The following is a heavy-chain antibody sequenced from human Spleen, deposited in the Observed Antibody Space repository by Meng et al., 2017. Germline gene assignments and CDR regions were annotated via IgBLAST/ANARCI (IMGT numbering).Heavy chain of an antibody. CDR3: ARVSSGYDLSALDI. V-gene: IGHV1-24*01. J-gene: IGHJ3*02. Sequence: ASVKVSCKVSGYTLTELSMHWVRQAPGKGLEWMGGFDPEDGETIYAQKFQGRVTMTEDTSTDTAYMELSSLRSDDTAVYYCARVSSGYDLSALDIWGQGTMVTVSS. CDR2: FDPEDGET. CDR1: GYTLTELS. D-gene: IGHD5-12*01.